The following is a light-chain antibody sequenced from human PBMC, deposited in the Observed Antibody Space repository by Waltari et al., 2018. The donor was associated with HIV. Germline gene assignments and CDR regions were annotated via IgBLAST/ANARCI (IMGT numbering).Light chain of an antibody. J-gene: IGLJ2*01. CDR3: SSYAGSTNRVV. V-gene: IGLV2-8*01. CDR2: DVY. CDR1: SSDIGSYYY. Sequence: QSALTQSPSASGFPGQAVTISCPGTSSDIGSYYYVSWYQQPPGKAPKRMIYDVYKRPSGIPDRFSGSKSGNTASLTVSGLQAEDEANYYCSSYAGSTNRVVFGGGTFLTVL.